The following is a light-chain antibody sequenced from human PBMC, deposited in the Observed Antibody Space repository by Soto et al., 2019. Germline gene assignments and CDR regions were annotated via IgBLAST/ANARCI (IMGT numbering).Light chain of an antibody. CDR1: SSDVCGYNY. V-gene: IGLV2-8*01. Sequence: QSVLTQPPSASGSPGQSVTISCTGTSSDVCGYNYVSWYQQHPGKAPKLMIYEVSKRPSGVPDRFSGSKSGNTASLTVSGLQAEDEADYYCSSYAGSNNKRVFGGGTKVTVL. J-gene: IGLJ2*01. CDR3: SSYAGSNNKRV. CDR2: EVS.